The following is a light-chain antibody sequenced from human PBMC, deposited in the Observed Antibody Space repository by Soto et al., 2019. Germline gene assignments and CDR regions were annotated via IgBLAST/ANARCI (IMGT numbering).Light chain of an antibody. J-gene: IGKJ1*01. Sequence: EIVLTQSPGTLSLSPGERATLSCRASQSVTGSYLAWYQQKAGQAHRLLIYGASSRATGIPDRFSGSGSGTHFTLTISRLEPEDFAVYYCQQYGPSPGWTFGQGPKVEMK. CDR3: QQYGPSPGWT. CDR2: GAS. V-gene: IGKV3-20*01. CDR1: QSVTGSY.